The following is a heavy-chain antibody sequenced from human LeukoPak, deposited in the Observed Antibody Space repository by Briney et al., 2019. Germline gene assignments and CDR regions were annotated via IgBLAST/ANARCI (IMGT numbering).Heavy chain of an antibody. CDR1: GFTFSDYY. Sequence: PGGSLRLSCAASGFTFSDYYMSWIRQAPGKGLEWVSYISSSSSYTNYADSVKGRFTISRDNAKNSLYLQMNSLRAEDTAVYYCASTGSSGWNYFDYWGQETLVTVSS. CDR2: ISSSSSYT. CDR3: ASTGSSGWNYFDY. V-gene: IGHV3-11*06. J-gene: IGHJ4*02. D-gene: IGHD6-19*01.